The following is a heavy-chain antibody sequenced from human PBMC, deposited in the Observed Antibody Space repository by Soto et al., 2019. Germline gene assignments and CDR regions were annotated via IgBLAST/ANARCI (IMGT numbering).Heavy chain of an antibody. Sequence: PGGSLRLSCKASGFSFSDYAMTWVRQAPGKGLEWVPVISGSGDNTFYAASVKGRFAISRDNSKNVLYLQMNSLSADDAAVYYCARDEYYDFWSGYYTGWFDPWGQGTLVTVSS. D-gene: IGHD3-3*01. J-gene: IGHJ5*02. V-gene: IGHV3-23*01. CDR1: GFSFSDYA. CDR2: ISGSGDNT. CDR3: ARDEYYDFWSGYYTGWFDP.